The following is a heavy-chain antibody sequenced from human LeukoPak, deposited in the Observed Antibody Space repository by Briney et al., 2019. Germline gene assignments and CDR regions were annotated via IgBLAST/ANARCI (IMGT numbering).Heavy chain of an antibody. Sequence: GGSLRLSCAASEFTFSSYGMHWVRQAPGKGLEWVAVIWYDGSNKYYADSVKGRFTISRDNSKNTLYLQMNSLRAEDTAVYYCARDYDFWSGQNYGMDVWGQGTTVTVSS. J-gene: IGHJ6*02. CDR1: EFTFSSYG. D-gene: IGHD3-3*01. CDR2: IWYDGSNK. V-gene: IGHV3-33*01. CDR3: ARDYDFWSGQNYGMDV.